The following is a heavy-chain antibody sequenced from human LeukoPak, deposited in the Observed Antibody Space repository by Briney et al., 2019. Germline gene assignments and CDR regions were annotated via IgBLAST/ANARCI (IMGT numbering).Heavy chain of an antibody. J-gene: IGHJ4*02. CDR1: GFTFRSFW. V-gene: IGHV3-7*01. CDR3: TRDWGGVAAGIDY. D-gene: IGHD6-13*01. Sequence: GGSLRLSCAAFGFTFRSFWRSWVRQAPGKGLGWVANIKTDGSEKYYVDSVKGRFTISRDNAKNSLSLQMNSLSAEATAVYYCTRDWGGVAAGIDYWGQGTLVTVSS. CDR2: IKTDGSEK.